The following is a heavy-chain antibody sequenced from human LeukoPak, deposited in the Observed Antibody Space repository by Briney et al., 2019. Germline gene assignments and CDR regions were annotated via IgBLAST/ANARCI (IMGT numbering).Heavy chain of an antibody. V-gene: IGHV1-18*01. Sequence: ASVKVSCKASGYTFTSYGISWVRHAPGQGPEWMGWISAYNGNTNYAQKLQGRVTMTTDTSTSTACMELRSLRSDDTAVYYCARDAFAAALDVWGQGTTVTVSS. CDR1: GYTFTSYG. CDR2: ISAYNGNT. CDR3: ARDAFAAALDV. D-gene: IGHD6-13*01. J-gene: IGHJ6*02.